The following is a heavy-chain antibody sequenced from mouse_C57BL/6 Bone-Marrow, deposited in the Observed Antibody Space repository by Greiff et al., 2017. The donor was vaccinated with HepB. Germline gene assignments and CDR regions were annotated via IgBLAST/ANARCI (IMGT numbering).Heavy chain of an antibody. Sequence: VQLQQPGAELVKPGASVKLSCKASGYTFTSYWMHWVKQRPGRGLEWIGRIDPNSGGTKYNDKFKSKATLTVDKPSSTAYMQLSSLTSEDSAVYYCARREITTVVATRYFDVWGTGTTVTVSS. V-gene: IGHV1-72*01. CDR3: ARREITTVVATRYFDV. CDR1: GYTFTSYW. D-gene: IGHD1-1*01. CDR2: IDPNSGGT. J-gene: IGHJ1*03.